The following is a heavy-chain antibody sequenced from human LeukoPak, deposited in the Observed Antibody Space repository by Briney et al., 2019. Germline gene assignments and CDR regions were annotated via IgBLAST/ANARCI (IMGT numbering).Heavy chain of an antibody. J-gene: IGHJ4*02. Sequence: GGSLSLSCAASGFAVSGNYMSWVRQAPGKGLEWVSVIYSDGRTYYADSVKGRFTISRDISKNILFLQMTSLRADDTAVYYCTKLQGWYGEGAFDYWGQGTLVTVSS. CDR3: TKLQGWYGEGAFDY. D-gene: IGHD3-10*01. CDR2: IYSDGRT. V-gene: IGHV3-53*01. CDR1: GFAVSGNY.